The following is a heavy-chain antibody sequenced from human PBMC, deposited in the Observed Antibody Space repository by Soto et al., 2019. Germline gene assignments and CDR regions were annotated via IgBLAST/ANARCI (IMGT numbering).Heavy chain of an antibody. Sequence: GASVKVSCKASGYTFTSYYMHWVRQAPGQGLEWMGIINPSGGSTSYAQKFQGRVTMTRDTSTGTVYMELSSLRSEDTAVYYCARLAAAGRSPGLDSDYWGQGTQVTVSS. D-gene: IGHD6-13*01. CDR2: INPSGGST. CDR1: GYTFTSYY. J-gene: IGHJ4*02. CDR3: ARLAAAGRSPGLDSDY. V-gene: IGHV1-46*01.